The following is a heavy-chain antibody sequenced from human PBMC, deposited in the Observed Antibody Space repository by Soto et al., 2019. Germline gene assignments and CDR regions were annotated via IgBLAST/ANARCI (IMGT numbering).Heavy chain of an antibody. J-gene: IGHJ6*02. V-gene: IGHV1-18*04. CDR1: GYTFTSYG. D-gene: IGHD3-3*01. Sequence: ASVKVSCKASGYTFTSYGISWVRQASGQGLEWMGWISAYNGNTNYAQKLQGRVTMTTDTSTSTAYMELRSLRSDDTAVYYCARGSTEWLLVSYYYYGMDVWGQGTTVTVSS. CDR3: ARGSTEWLLVSYYYYGMDV. CDR2: ISAYNGNT.